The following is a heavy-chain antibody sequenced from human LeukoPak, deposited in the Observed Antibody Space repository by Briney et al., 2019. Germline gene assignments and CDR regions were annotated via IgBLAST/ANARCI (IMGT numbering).Heavy chain of an antibody. J-gene: IGHJ4*02. Sequence: GGSLRLSCAASGFTFDDYAMHWVRQAPGKGLEWVSGISWNSGSIGYADSVKGRFTISRDNAKNSLYLQMNSLRAEDTALYYCAKDTGYDYGDYAVDYWGQGTLVTVSS. CDR3: AKDTGYDYGDYAVDY. D-gene: IGHD4-17*01. V-gene: IGHV3-9*01. CDR2: ISWNSGSI. CDR1: GFTFDDYA.